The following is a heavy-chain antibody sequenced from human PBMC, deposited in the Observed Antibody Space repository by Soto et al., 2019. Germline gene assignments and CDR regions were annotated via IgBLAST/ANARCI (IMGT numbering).Heavy chain of an antibody. V-gene: IGHV1-69*01. CDR2: IIPVFGRA. J-gene: IGHJ4*02. CDR3: ARTLAFSSGWYVFGY. CDR1: GDSFSTYA. D-gene: IGHD6-19*01. Sequence: QVQLVQSGAEVKKPGSPLKVSCKASGDSFSTYAINWVRQAPGQGLEWMGGIIPVFGRANYAQKFQGRVTITADESTSTAYMELNSLRSEDTALYYCARTLAFSSGWYVFGYWGQGTLVTAPS.